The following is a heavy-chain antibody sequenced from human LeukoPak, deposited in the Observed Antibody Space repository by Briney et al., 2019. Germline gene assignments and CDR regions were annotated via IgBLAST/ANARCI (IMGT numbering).Heavy chain of an antibody. J-gene: IGHJ4*02. CDR1: GGSISSSSFY. D-gene: IGHD3-22*01. CDR3: ARLSHYSDSSGYYLGTYYFDY. Sequence: KPSETLSLTCTVSGGSISSSSFYWGWIRQPPGKGLEWIGNIYYSGSTYYNPSLKSRVTLSLDTSKNQFSLKLSSVTAANTAVYYCARLSHYSDSSGYYLGTYYFDYWGQGTLVTVSS. CDR2: IYYSGST. V-gene: IGHV4-39*01.